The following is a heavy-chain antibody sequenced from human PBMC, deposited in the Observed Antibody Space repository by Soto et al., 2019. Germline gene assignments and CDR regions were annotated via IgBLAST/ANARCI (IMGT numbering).Heavy chain of an antibody. D-gene: IGHD1-26*01. V-gene: IGHV3-23*01. CDR3: AKDRGIGSPYYDMDV. J-gene: IGHJ6*02. CDR1: GFTFSSYA. CDR2: ISVNGGST. Sequence: GGSLRLSCAASGFTFSSYAMSWVRQAPGKGLEWVSGISVNGGSTYYADSVKGRFTISSDNSKNTLYLQMNSLGAEDTAVYYYAKDRGIGSPYYDMDVWGQGTTVTVSS.